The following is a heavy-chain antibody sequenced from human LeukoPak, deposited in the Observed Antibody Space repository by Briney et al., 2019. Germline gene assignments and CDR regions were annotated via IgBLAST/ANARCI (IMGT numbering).Heavy chain of an antibody. Sequence: GGPLTLSCAASGFTFSSYSMNWVRQAPGKGLEWVSSISSSSSYIYYADSEKGRFTISRDNAKNSLYLQMNSLRAEDTAVYYCARICGGDCPPDYWGQGTLVTVSS. D-gene: IGHD2-21*02. CDR3: ARICGGDCPPDY. CDR1: GFTFSSYS. V-gene: IGHV3-21*01. CDR2: ISSSSSYI. J-gene: IGHJ4*02.